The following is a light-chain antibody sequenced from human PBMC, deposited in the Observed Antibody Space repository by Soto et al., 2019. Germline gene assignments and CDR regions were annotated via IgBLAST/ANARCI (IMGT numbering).Light chain of an antibody. CDR1: SSDIGDSNF. CDR2: DVS. Sequence: QSVLAQPASVSGSPGQSITISCTGTSSDIGDSNFVSWYQHHPRKAPKLLIYDVSDRPSRISSRFSGSKSANTASLTISGLQAEDEALYYCSSYTSTTTVRFVFGTGTKVTVL. J-gene: IGLJ1*01. V-gene: IGLV2-14*01. CDR3: SSYTSTTTVRFV.